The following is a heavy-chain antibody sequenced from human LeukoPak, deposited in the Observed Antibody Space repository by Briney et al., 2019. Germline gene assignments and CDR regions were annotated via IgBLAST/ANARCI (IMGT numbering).Heavy chain of an antibody. J-gene: IGHJ4*02. D-gene: IGHD6-19*01. Sequence: GGSLRLSCAGSGFTFDNYAMSWVRQAPGKGLECVSTTSGNGGRTYYADSVKGRFTISRDNSRDTMYLQMNSVRVEDTALYFCARHSRGWYSAPWSFDYWGQGTLVTVSS. CDR2: TSGNGGRT. V-gene: IGHV3-23*01. CDR1: GFTFDNYA. CDR3: ARHSRGWYSAPWSFDY.